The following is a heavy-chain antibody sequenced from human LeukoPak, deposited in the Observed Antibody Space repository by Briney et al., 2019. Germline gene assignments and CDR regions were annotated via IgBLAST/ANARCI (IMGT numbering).Heavy chain of an antibody. J-gene: IGHJ5*02. V-gene: IGHV4-59*01. CDR1: GGSITSYY. Sequence: PSETLSLTCSVSGGSITSYYWSWIRQPPGKGLEWIGYISYSGSTNYNPSLKSRVSISIDTSKNQFSLKLSSVTAADTAVYYCASGGYCSSGSCYPNWFDPWGQGTLVTVSS. CDR3: ASGGYCSSGSCYPNWFDP. CDR2: ISYSGST. D-gene: IGHD2-15*01.